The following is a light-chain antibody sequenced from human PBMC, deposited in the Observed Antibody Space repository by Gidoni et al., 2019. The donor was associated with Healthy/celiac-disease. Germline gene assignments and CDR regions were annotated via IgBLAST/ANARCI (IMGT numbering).Light chain of an antibody. J-gene: IGKJ1*01. CDR1: QSISSY. Sequence: DIQMTQSPSSLSASVGDRVTITCRASQSISSYLNWYQQKPGKAPNLLICAASSLQSGVPSRFSGSGSGTDFTLTISSLQPEDFATYYCQQSYSTLWTFGQGTKLEIK. V-gene: IGKV1-39*01. CDR2: AAS. CDR3: QQSYSTLWT.